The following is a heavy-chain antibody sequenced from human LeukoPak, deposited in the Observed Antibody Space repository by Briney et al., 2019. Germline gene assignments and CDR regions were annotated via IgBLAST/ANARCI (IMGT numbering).Heavy chain of an antibody. J-gene: IGHJ4*02. V-gene: IGHV4-59*01. Sequence: SETLSLTCTVSGGSISSYYWSWIRQPPGKGLEWIGYTYYSGSTNYNPSLKSRVTISVDTSKNQFSLKLSSVTAADTAVYYCARGDYGDIAAAGPLYFDYWGQGTLVTVSS. CDR1: GGSISSYY. CDR3: ARGDYGDIAAAGPLYFDY. D-gene: IGHD6-13*01. CDR2: TYYSGST.